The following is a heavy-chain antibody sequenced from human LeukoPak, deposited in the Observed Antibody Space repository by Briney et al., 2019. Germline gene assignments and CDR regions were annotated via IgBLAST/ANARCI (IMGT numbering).Heavy chain of an antibody. J-gene: IGHJ5*02. CDR1: GYTFTGYY. D-gene: IGHD3-3*01. V-gene: IGHV1-2*02. CDR3: ARVLRFLEWEHNWFDP. Sequence: ASVKVSCKASGYTFTGYYMHWVRQAPGQGLEWMGWINPNSGGTNYAQKFQGRVTMTRDTSISTAYMELSRLRSDDTAVYYRARVLRFLEWEHNWFDPWGQGTLVTVSS. CDR2: INPNSGGT.